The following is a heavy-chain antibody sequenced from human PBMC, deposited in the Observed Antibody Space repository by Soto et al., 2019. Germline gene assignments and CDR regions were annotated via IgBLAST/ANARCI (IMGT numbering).Heavy chain of an antibody. CDR3: ARDRAYGSLDY. J-gene: IGHJ4*02. D-gene: IGHD3-16*01. Sequence: QVRLVQSGAEVKKPGSSMKVSCKASGGSFNTDSMTWVRQAPGQGLEWMGRILPLLAKTTYAQQFQGRVTITADKATSTVYMELHSLTSQDTAIYYCARDRAYGSLDYWGQGTLVAVSS. V-gene: IGHV1-69*08. CDR1: GGSFNTDS. CDR2: ILPLLAKT.